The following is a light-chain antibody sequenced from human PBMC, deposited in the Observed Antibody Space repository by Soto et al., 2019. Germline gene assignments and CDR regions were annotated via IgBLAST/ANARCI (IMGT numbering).Light chain of an antibody. V-gene: IGKV3-20*01. Sequence: EIVLAQSPGTLSLSPGERATLSCRASQSVSSNFLARYQKKHGQAPRLLIYGASSRATGIPDRFSGSGSGTDFILTISRLEPEDFAVYYCQQDGTSPPTFGQGTRLDIK. CDR2: GAS. CDR3: QQDGTSPPT. J-gene: IGKJ5*01. CDR1: QSVSSNF.